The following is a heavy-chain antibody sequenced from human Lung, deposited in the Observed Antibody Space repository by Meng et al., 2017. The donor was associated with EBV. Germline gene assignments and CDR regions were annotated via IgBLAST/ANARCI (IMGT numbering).Heavy chain of an antibody. Sequence: QVQLVHAGAVVKKPGASVTVSCKASGNTFTSYDINWVRQGTEQGLEWMGWMNPNRGTTGYAQKFQGRVTMTRNISKSTAYMDLSSLRSEDTAVYYCATGVADFEYWGQGTLVTGSS. CDR2: MNPNRGTT. V-gene: IGHV1-8*01. CDR3: ATGVADFEY. J-gene: IGHJ4*02. CDR1: GNTFTSYD. D-gene: IGHD6-19*01.